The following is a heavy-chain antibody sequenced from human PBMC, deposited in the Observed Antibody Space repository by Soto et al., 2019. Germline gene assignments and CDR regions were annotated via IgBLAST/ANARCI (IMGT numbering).Heavy chain of an antibody. J-gene: IGHJ4*02. CDR1: GGSISSYY. Sequence: SETLSLTCTVSGGSISSYYWNWIRQSPGKGLEWIGYIYYTGSINYNPSLKSRVTISMDTSKNQFSLKLSSVTAADTAVFYCAGSRDGHNPFDYRGQGSPVIVSS. CDR2: IYYTGSI. CDR3: AGSRDGHNPFDY. D-gene: IGHD2-2*01. V-gene: IGHV4-59*01.